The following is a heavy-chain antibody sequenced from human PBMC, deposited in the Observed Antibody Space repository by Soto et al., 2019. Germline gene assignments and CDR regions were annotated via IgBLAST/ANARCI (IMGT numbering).Heavy chain of an antibody. CDR2: IYHSGTT. V-gene: IGHV4-4*02. Sequence: LSLTCAVSGGSISSTNWWTWVRQSPGRGLEWIGEIYHSGTTNYSPSLKSRVNIAVDMSTNHFSLTLISVTAADTAVYYCAFTATADFDYWGKGILGT. CDR3: AFTATADFDY. CDR1: GGSISSTNW. D-gene: IGHD4-4*01. J-gene: IGHJ4*02.